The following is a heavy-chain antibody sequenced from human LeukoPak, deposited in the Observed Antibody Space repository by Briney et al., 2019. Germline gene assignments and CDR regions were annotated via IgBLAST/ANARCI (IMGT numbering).Heavy chain of an antibody. V-gene: IGHV3-9*01. D-gene: IGHD3-10*01. Sequence: GGSLRLSCAASGFTFDDYAMHWVRQAPGKGLEWVPGISWNSGSIGYADSVKGRFTISRDNAKNSLYLQMNSLRAEDTALYYCAKDVYYYGSGTEGAFDIWGQGTMVTVSS. J-gene: IGHJ3*02. CDR1: GFTFDDYA. CDR3: AKDVYYYGSGTEGAFDI. CDR2: ISWNSGSI.